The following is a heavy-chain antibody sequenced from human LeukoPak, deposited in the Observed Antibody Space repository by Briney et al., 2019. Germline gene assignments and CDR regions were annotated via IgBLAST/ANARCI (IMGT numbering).Heavy chain of an antibody. CDR3: ARDRDSSGYHLVDY. Sequence: PGGSLRLSCAASGFTFSSYSTNWVRQAPGKGLEWVSSISSSSSYIYYADSVKGRFTISRDNAKNSLYLQMNSLRAEDTAVYYCARDRDSSGYHLVDYWGQGTLVTVSS. D-gene: IGHD3-22*01. J-gene: IGHJ4*02. V-gene: IGHV3-21*01. CDR2: ISSSSSYI. CDR1: GFTFSSYS.